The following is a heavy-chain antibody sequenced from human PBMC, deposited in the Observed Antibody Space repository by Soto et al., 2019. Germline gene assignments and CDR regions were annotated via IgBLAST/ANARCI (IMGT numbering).Heavy chain of an antibody. CDR1: GFTFSSYG. V-gene: IGHV3-33*01. CDR2: IWYDGSNK. J-gene: IGHJ4*02. CDR3: AREDVLLWFGELGPLDY. Sequence: QVQLVESGGGVVQPGRSLRLSCAASGFTFSSYGMHWVRQAPGKGLEWVAAIWYDGSNKYYADSVKGRFTISRDNSKNTLYLQMNSLRAEATAVYYCAREDVLLWFGELGPLDYWGQGTLVTVSS. D-gene: IGHD3-10*01.